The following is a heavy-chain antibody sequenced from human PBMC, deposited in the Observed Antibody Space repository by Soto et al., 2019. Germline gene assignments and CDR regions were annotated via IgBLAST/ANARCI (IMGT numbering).Heavy chain of an antibody. J-gene: IGHJ6*01. Sequence: ASVKVSCKASGYTFSSYFITWVRQAPGQGLEWMGWISPYNGNTNYAQMFQGRVTMTTDTSTNTGYMELRSLRSEDTAVYYCATRKYHCGLGGLGPGHTVTVSS. CDR3: ATRKYHCGLGG. V-gene: IGHV1-18*01. CDR1: GYTFSSYF. CDR2: ISPYNGNT.